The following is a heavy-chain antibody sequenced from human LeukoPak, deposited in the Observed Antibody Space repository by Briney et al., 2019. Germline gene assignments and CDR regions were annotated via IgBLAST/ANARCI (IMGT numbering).Heavy chain of an antibody. V-gene: IGHV3-30*18. CDR2: ISYDGSNK. CDR3: AKDGGYDYGDSGYFDY. J-gene: IGHJ4*02. D-gene: IGHD4-17*01. Sequence: GRSLRLSCAASGFTFSSYGMHWGRQAPGKGLEWVAVISYDGSNKYYADSVKGRFTISRDNSKNTLYLQMNSLRAEDTAVYYCAKDGGYDYGDSGYFDYWGQGTLVTVSS. CDR1: GFTFSSYG.